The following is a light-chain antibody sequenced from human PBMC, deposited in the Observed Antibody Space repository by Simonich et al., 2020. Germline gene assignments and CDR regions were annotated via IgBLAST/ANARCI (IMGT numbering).Light chain of an antibody. CDR3: YSAADNNRV. CDR1: VLAKKY. J-gene: IGLJ3*02. Sequence: SYELTQPSSVSVSPGQTARITCSGDVLAKKYARWFQQKPGQAPVLVIYKDSERASGIPVRCSGSSSGTTVTLTISGAQVEDEADYYCYSAADNNRVFGGGTKLTVL. V-gene: IGLV3-27*01. CDR2: KDS.